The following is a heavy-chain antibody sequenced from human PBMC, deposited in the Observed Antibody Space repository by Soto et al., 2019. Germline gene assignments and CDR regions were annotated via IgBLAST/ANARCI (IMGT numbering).Heavy chain of an antibody. Sequence: QVQLVESGGGVVQPGRSLRLSCAVSGFSVSTSGMRWVRQAPGKGLEWVAVISRDGGTKFYADSVKGRFTISRDNSRNTLFLEINSLRGDDMAVYYCTGEVASGYWGQGTLVTVSS. J-gene: IGHJ4*02. CDR2: ISRDGGTK. D-gene: IGHD2-8*02. CDR1: GFSVSTSG. V-gene: IGHV3-30*03. CDR3: TGEVASGY.